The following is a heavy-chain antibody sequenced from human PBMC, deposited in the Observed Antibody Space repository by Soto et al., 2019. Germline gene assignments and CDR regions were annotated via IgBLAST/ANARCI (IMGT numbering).Heavy chain of an antibody. Sequence: EVHLLESGGGLVQPGGSLRLSCAASGFTFSSYAMSWVRQAPGKGLEWVSAITGSGDSTYYADSVKGRFTVSRDNSKNTLYLQMNSLRAEDTAVYYCAKVVVFTIREGFDYWGLGTLVTVSS. CDR3: AKVVVFTIREGFDY. V-gene: IGHV3-23*01. D-gene: IGHD3-3*01. CDR2: ITGSGDST. CDR1: GFTFSSYA. J-gene: IGHJ4*02.